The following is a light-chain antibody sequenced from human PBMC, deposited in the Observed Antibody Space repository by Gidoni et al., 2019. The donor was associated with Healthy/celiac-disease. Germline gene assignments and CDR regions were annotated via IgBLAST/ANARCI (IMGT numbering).Light chain of an antibody. CDR3: QQRSNWPWT. CDR2: DAS. Sequence: ELVLTQSPATLSLSPGERATLSCRARQSVSSYFAWYQQKPGQAPRLLIYDASNRATGIPARFSGSGSGTDFTLTISSLEPEDFAVYYCQQRSNWPWTFGQGTKVEIK. V-gene: IGKV3-11*01. J-gene: IGKJ1*01. CDR1: QSVSSY.